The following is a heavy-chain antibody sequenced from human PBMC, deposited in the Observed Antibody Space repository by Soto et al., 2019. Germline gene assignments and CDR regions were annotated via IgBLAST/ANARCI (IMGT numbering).Heavy chain of an antibody. J-gene: IGHJ6*02. CDR2: ISGSGGST. D-gene: IGHD6-13*01. V-gene: IGHV3-23*01. CDR3: ANVAAAGTVSLYYYGMDV. Sequence: GGSLRLSCAASGFTFSSYAMSWVRQAPGKGLEWVSAISGSGGSTYYADSVKGRFTISRDNSKNTLYLQMNSLRAEDTAVYYCANVAAAGTVSLYYYGMDVWGQGTTVTVSS. CDR1: GFTFSSYA.